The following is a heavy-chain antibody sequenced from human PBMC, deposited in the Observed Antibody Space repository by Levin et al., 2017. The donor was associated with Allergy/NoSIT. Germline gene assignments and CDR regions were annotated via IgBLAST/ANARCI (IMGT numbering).Heavy chain of an antibody. CDR3: ARDSIAAHRFYYYGMDV. V-gene: IGHV1-69*01. CDR2: IIPIFGTA. D-gene: IGHD6-6*01. J-gene: IGHJ6*02. CDR1: GGTFSSYA. Sequence: KISCKASGGTFSSYAISWVRQAPGQGLEWMGGIIPIFGTANYAQKFQGRVTITADESTSTAYMELSSLRSEDTAVYYCARDSIAAHRFYYYGMDVWGQGTTVTVSS.